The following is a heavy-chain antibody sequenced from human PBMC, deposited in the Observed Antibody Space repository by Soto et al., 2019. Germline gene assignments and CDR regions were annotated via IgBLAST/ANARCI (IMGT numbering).Heavy chain of an antibody. V-gene: IGHV1-69*08. D-gene: IGHD4-4*01. CDR1: GGTFSTYT. J-gene: IGHJ5*02. Sequence: QVQLVQSGAEVKKPGSSVKVSCKASGGTFSTYTITWVRQAPGQGLEWMGRIIPIIGIINYAQKFQGRVTISADKFTGTAYMELSGLRSDVTAVYYCAGDPDSHYNDSHASSYPWGQGTLVTVSS. CDR3: AGDPDSHYNDSHASSYP. CDR2: IIPIIGII.